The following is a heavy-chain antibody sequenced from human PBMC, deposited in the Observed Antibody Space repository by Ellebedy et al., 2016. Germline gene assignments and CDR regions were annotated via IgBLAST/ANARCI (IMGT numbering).Heavy chain of an antibody. CDR3: ARADGSGSYPHY. CDR1: GFTFSSYA. J-gene: IGHJ4*02. D-gene: IGHD3-10*01. V-gene: IGHV3-21*01. CDR2: ISSSSSYI. Sequence: GESLKISCAASGFTFSSYAMSWVRQAPGKGLEWVSSISSSSSYIYYADSVKGRFTISRDNAKNSLYLQMNSLRAEDTAVYYCARADGSGSYPHYWGQGTLVTVSS.